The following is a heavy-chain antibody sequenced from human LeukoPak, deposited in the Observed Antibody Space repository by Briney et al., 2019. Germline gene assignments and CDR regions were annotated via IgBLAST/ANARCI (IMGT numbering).Heavy chain of an antibody. V-gene: IGHV4-34*01. Sequence: PSETLSLTCAVYGGSFSGYYWSWIRQPPGKGLEWIGEINHSGSTNYNPSLKSRVTISVDTSKNRFSLKLSSVTAADTAVYCCARGRARGNWFDPWGQGTLVTVSS. CDR1: GGSFSGYY. D-gene: IGHD3-10*01. CDR2: INHSGST. J-gene: IGHJ5*02. CDR3: ARGRARGNWFDP.